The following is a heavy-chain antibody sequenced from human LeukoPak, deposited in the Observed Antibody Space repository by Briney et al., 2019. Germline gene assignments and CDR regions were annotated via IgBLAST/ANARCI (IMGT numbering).Heavy chain of an antibody. Sequence: SETLSLTCTVSGGSISSSSYYWGWIRQPPGKGLEWIGSIYYSGSTYYNPSLKSRVTISVDTSKNQFSLKLSSVTAADTAVYYCAPTVTTGYYYYTDVWGKGTTVTVSS. CDR2: IYYSGST. CDR3: APTVTTGYYYYTDV. D-gene: IGHD4-17*01. J-gene: IGHJ6*03. V-gene: IGHV4-39*01. CDR1: GGSISSSSYY.